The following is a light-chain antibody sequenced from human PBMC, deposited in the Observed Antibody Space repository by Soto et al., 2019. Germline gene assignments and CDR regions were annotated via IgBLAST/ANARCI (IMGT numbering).Light chain of an antibody. J-gene: IGKJ4*01. Sequence: EIVMTQSPGTLSVSPGERATLSCRASQSINGNLAWYQQKPGQAPRLLIYGTSTRATGIPARFSGSGSGTEFTLTISSLQSEDFAVDYCQQYNNWPPLTFGGGTKVEIK. CDR3: QQYNNWPPLT. CDR1: QSINGN. V-gene: IGKV3-15*01. CDR2: GTS.